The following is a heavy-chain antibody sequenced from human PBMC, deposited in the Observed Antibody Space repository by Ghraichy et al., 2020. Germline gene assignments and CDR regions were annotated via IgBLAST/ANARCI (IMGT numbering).Heavy chain of an antibody. J-gene: IGHJ4*02. Sequence: SETLSLTCAVSGYPVTSSYSWAWIRQPPGKGLQWIGSISPTGTTYYNPSLSSRVTISVDTSKNDFALSLSSVTAADSAKYFCARQSGPFTYLDFWGQGTLVSVSS. V-gene: IGHV4-38-2*01. D-gene: IGHD5-12*01. CDR1: GYPVTSSYS. CDR2: ISPTGTT. CDR3: ARQSGPFTYLDF.